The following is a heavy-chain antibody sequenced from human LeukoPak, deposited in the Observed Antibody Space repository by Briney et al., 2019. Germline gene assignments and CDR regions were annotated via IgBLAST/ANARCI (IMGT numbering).Heavy chain of an antibody. D-gene: IGHD6-13*01. CDR3: ARQPDQQPASFDS. Sequence: PSQTLSLTCAISGDSFSSDTAAWNWIRQSPSRGLEWLGRTYYRSQWGYDFAEFVRNRIIINPDTSKNQVSLQLNSVTPEDTAVYYCARQPDQQPASFDSWGQGTLVTVSS. CDR1: GDSFSSDTAA. J-gene: IGHJ4*02. CDR2: TYYRSQWGY. V-gene: IGHV6-1*01.